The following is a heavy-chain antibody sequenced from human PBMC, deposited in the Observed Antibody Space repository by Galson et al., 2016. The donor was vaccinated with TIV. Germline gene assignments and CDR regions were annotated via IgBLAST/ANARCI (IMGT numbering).Heavy chain of an antibody. D-gene: IGHD5-18*01. Sequence: SLRLSCAASGFTFSTYWMNWVRQAPGKGLVWVSRISGYGTRTNYADSVKGRFTISRENAKNPLYLQMNSLRADDTAVYYCARGALDTDREYSYYYGLDVWGQGTTVTVSS. V-gene: IGHV3-74*01. CDR1: GFTFSTYW. CDR2: ISGYGTRT. CDR3: ARGALDTDREYSYYYGLDV. J-gene: IGHJ6*02.